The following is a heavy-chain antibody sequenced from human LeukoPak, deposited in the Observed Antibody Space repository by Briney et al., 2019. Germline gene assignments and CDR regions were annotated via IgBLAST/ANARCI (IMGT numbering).Heavy chain of an antibody. V-gene: IGHV4-59*01. D-gene: IGHD3-10*01. CDR2: IYYSGST. CDR3: ARDRELYWFDP. Sequence: PSETLPLTCTVSGGSISSYYWSWIRQPPGKGLEWIGYIYYSGSTNYNPSLKSRVIISVDTSKNQFSLKLSSVTAADTAVYYCARDRELYWFDPWGQGTLVTVSS. J-gene: IGHJ5*02. CDR1: GGSISSYY.